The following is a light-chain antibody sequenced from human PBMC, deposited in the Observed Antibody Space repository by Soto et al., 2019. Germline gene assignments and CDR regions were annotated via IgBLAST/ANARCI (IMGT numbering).Light chain of an antibody. J-gene: IGKJ1*01. CDR3: QQYGSSPWT. CDR1: QSVSSSY. Sequence: EIVLTQSPGTLSLSPGERATLSCRASQSVSSSYLAWYQQKPGQSPRLLIDGASSRTTGIPDRFSGSGSGTDFTLTISRLETEDFAVYYCQQYGSSPWTFGQGTKVEIK. CDR2: GAS. V-gene: IGKV3-20*01.